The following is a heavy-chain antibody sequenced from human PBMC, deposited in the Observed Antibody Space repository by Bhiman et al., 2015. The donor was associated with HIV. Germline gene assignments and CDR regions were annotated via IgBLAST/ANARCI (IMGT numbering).Heavy chain of an antibody. V-gene: IGHV3-9*01. CDR3: ARDRVGAIVFYMDV. J-gene: IGHJ6*03. D-gene: IGHD1-26*01. CDR1: GFTFDDYA. Sequence: EVQLVESGGGLVQPGRSLRLSCAVSGFTFDDYAMHWVRQAPGKGLEWVSGISWNSGGIDYADSVKGRFTISRDNAKNSLYLQMNSLRAEDTAFYYCARDRVGAIVFYMDVWGKGTTVTVSS. CDR2: ISWNSGGI.